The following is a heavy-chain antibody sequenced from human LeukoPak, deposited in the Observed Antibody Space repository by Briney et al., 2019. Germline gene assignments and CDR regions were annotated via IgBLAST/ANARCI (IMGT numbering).Heavy chain of an antibody. J-gene: IGHJ4*02. CDR3: ARDEYADCSGGSCYWPYYFDY. Sequence: PSETLSLTCTVSGGSISSSSYYWGWIRQPPGKGLEWIGSIYYSGSTYYNPSLKGRVTISVDTSKNQFSLKLSSVTAADTAVYYCARDEYADCSGGSCYWPYYFDYWGQGTLVTVSS. D-gene: IGHD2-15*01. V-gene: IGHV4-39*07. CDR1: GGSISSSSYY. CDR2: IYYSGST.